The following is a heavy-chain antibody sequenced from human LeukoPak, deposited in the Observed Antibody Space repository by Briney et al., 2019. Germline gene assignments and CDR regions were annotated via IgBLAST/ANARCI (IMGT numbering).Heavy chain of an antibody. Sequence: AESLRLSCAASGFTFDDCPMHWVRQAPGKGLEGVSVIYSGGSTYYADSVKGRFTISRHNSKNTLYLQMNSLRAEDTAVYYCARDPVRGLYGMDVWGQGTTVTVSS. CDR1: GFTFDDCP. J-gene: IGHJ6*02. V-gene: IGHV3-53*04. CDR2: IYSGGST. D-gene: IGHD3-10*01. CDR3: ARDPVRGLYGMDV.